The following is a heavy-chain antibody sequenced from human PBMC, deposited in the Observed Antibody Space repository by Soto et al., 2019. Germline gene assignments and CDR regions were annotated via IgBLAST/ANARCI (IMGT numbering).Heavy chain of an antibody. D-gene: IGHD3-3*01. CDR3: AKLPATITIPGSSFCY. J-gene: IGHJ4*02. CDR1: GFTLSSYG. CDR2: ISYDGSNK. V-gene: IGHV3-30*18. Sequence: PGGTLRLSCAASGFTLSSYGMHWVRQAPSKGLEWVAVISYDGSNKYYADSVKGRFTISRDNSKNTLYLQTNSLKAEDTAVYYCAKLPATITIPGSSFCYWGQGTLVAVSS.